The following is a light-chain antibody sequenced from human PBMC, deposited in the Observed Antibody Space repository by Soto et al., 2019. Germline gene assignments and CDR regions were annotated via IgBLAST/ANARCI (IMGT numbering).Light chain of an antibody. Sequence: EIMLTQSPATLSLSPGERATLSCRASQSVSSYLAWYQQKPGQAPRLLIYDASNRATGIPDRFSGSGSGTDFTLTISRLEPEDFAVYFCQQYGNSPQITFGQGTRLEIK. CDR2: DAS. CDR1: QSVSSY. CDR3: QQYGNSPQIT. V-gene: IGKV3-20*01. J-gene: IGKJ5*01.